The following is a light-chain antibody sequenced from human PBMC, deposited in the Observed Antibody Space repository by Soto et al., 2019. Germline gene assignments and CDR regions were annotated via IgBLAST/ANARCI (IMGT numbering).Light chain of an antibody. CDR1: QGISSY. CDR2: AAS. J-gene: IGKJ4*01. CDR3: QHLNSYPLT. Sequence: DIQLTQSPSFLSASIGDRVTITCRASQGISSYLAWYQQKPGKAPKLLIYAASTLQSGVPSRFSGSGSGTEFTLTISSLQPEDFATYYCQHLNSYPLTFGGETKVEIK. V-gene: IGKV1-9*01.